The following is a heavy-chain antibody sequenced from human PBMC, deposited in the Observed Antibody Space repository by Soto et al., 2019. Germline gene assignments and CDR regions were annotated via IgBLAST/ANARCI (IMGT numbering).Heavy chain of an antibody. Sequence: EVQLVESGGGLVQPGGSLRLSCAASGFTFSSYWMSWVRQAPGKGLEWVANIKQDGSEKYYVDSVKGRFTISRDNAKNSLYLQMSSLRAEDTAMFYCARGSSSSWYYLDYWGQGTLVTVSS. CDR1: GFTFSSYW. J-gene: IGHJ4*02. CDR3: ARGSSSSWYYLDY. V-gene: IGHV3-7*04. CDR2: IKQDGSEK. D-gene: IGHD6-13*01.